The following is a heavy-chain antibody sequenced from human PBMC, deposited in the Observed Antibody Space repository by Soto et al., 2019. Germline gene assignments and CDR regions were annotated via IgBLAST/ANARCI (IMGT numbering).Heavy chain of an antibody. CDR3: AIGNCSSTSCYANWFDP. Sequence: QVQLVQSGAEVKKPGSSVKVSCMASGGTFSSYTISWVRQAPGQGLEWMGRIIPILGIANYAQKFQGRVTITADKSTSTAYMELSSLRSEDTAVYYCAIGNCSSTSCYANWFDPWGQGTLVTVSS. CDR2: IIPILGIA. CDR1: GGTFSSYT. J-gene: IGHJ5*02. D-gene: IGHD2-2*01. V-gene: IGHV1-69*02.